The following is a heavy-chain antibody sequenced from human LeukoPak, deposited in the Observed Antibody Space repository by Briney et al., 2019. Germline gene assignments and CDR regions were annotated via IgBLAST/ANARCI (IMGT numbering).Heavy chain of an antibody. J-gene: IGHJ3*01. CDR2: IRSDGTNK. CDR1: GFTFNNYG. V-gene: IGHV3-33*01. Sequence: GRSLRLSCAASGFTFNNYGMHWVRQAPGKGLEWVAVIRSDGTNKYYVDSVKGRFTVSRDKSKNTLYLQMNSLRAEDTAVYHCAREYSGSYYVAAFDVWGQGTLVTVSS. D-gene: IGHD1-26*01. CDR3: AREYSGSYYVAAFDV.